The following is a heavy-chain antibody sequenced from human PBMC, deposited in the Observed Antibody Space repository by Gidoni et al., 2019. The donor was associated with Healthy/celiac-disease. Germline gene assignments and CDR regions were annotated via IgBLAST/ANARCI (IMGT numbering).Heavy chain of an antibody. J-gene: IGHJ6*02. D-gene: IGHD3-3*01. CDR1: GFTFSSYA. CDR2: ISYDGSNK. CDR3: ARDDELRFLEWFPPYYYGMDV. Sequence: QVQLVESGGGVVQPGRSLRLSCAASGFTFSSYAMHWVRQAPGKGLEWVAVISYDGSNKYYADSVKGRFTISRDNSKNTLYLQMNSLRAEDTAVYYCARDDELRFLEWFPPYYYGMDVWGQGTTVTVSS. V-gene: IGHV3-30*04.